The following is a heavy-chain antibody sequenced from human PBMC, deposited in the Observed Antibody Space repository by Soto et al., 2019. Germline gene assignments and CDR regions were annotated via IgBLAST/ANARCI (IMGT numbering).Heavy chain of an antibody. CDR3: ARGPLQTAVNTPAGGYYFDY. J-gene: IGHJ4*02. D-gene: IGHD4-17*01. CDR2: INHSGST. V-gene: IGHV4-34*01. CDR1: GGSFSGYY. Sequence: QVQLQQWGAGLLKPSETLSLTCAVYGGSFSGYYWSWIRKPPGKGLEWSGEINHSGSTNYNPSLNGRSTISVDTAKNHFSMYIGTVTATDSAVNYCARGPLQTAVNTPAGGYYFDYWGQGTMVTVSS.